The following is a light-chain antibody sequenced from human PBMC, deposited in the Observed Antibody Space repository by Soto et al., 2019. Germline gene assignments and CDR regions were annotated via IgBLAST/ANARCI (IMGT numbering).Light chain of an antibody. CDR1: SSDVGAYNY. Sequence: QSALTQPASVSGSPGQSITISCAGTSSDVGAYNYVSWYQHHPGKAPKLMIYDVNNRPSGDSNRFSGSKSGNTASLTISGLQAADEADYYCSSWTSGATYVFRSGTKLTVL. V-gene: IGLV2-14*03. CDR3: SSWTSGATYV. CDR2: DVN. J-gene: IGLJ1*01.